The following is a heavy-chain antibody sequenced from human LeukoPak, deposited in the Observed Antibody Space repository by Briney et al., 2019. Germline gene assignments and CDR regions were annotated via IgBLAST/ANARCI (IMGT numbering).Heavy chain of an antibody. D-gene: IGHD3-22*01. CDR1: GFTFSTYA. V-gene: IGHV3-23*01. Sequence: GGSLRLSCAASGFTFSTYAMSWVRQAPGKGLEWASAISGSGGSTYYADSVKGRFTISRDNSKNTLYLQMNSLRAEDTAVYYCAKDLGYYDSSGYYFNYWGQGTLVTVSS. CDR3: AKDLGYYDSSGYYFNY. J-gene: IGHJ4*02. CDR2: ISGSGGST.